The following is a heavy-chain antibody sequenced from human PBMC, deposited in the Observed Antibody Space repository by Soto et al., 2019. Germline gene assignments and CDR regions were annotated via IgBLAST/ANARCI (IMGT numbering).Heavy chain of an antibody. CDR1: GFTFSSYS. CDR2: ISSSSTYI. J-gene: IGHJ6*04. Sequence: EEQLVESGGGLVKPGGSLRLSCAASGFTFSSYSINWVRQAPGKGLEWVSYISSSSTYISYADAVKGRFTTSRDNANNLLYLQMDSLRAEDTAVYFCSLDWLRRMAVWGKGTTVTVSS. D-gene: IGHD3-9*01. CDR3: SLDWLRRMAV. V-gene: IGHV3-21*02.